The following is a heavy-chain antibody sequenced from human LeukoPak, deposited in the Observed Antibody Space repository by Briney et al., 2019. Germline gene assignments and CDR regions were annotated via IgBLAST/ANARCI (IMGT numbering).Heavy chain of an antibody. V-gene: IGHV1-2*02. J-gene: IGHJ4*02. CDR1: VYTFTYQF. Sequence: ASVTVSFTSSVYTFTYQFIHWLRQAPGQGREWMGWIDPPSGSPHYAQKFQDAVTLTRDTSIGTAYMEVHRLQPDDTAVYYCARSGFSTGFYLDFWGQGTLISVSS. CDR2: IDPPSGSP. CDR3: ARSGFSTGFYLDF. D-gene: IGHD6-19*01.